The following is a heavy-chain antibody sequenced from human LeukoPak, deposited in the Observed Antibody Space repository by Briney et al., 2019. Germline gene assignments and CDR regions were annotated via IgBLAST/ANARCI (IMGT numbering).Heavy chain of an antibody. D-gene: IGHD3-22*01. V-gene: IGHV3-33*01. Sequence: PGGSLRLSCAASGFTFSSYGMHWVRQAPGKGLEWVAVIWYDGSNKYYADSVKGRFTISRDNSKNTLYLQMNSLRAEDTAVYYCARDQGSSGDNDAFDIWGQGTMVTVSS. J-gene: IGHJ3*02. CDR2: IWYDGSNK. CDR3: ARDQGSSGDNDAFDI. CDR1: GFTFSSYG.